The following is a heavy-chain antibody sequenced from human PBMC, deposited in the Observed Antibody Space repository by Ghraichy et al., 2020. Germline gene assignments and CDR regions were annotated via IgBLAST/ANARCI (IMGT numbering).Heavy chain of an antibody. CDR2: INHSGST. J-gene: IGHJ4*02. CDR3: ARGPEELSSSPVYYFDY. D-gene: IGHD6-6*01. CDR1: GGSFSGYY. V-gene: IGHV4-34*01. Sequence: SQTLSLTCAVYGGSFSGYYWSWIRQPPGKGLEWIGEINHSGSTNYNPSLKSRVTISVDTSKNQFSLKLSSVTAADTAVYYCARGPEELSSSPVYYFDYWGQGTLVTVSS.